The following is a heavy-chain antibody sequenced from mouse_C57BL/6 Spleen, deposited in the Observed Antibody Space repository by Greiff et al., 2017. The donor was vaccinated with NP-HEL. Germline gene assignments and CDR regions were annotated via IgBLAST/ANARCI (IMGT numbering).Heavy chain of an antibody. Sequence: QVQLQQPGAELVRPGTSVKLSCKASGYTFTSYWMHWVKQRPGQGLEWIGVIDPSGSYTNYNQKFKGKATLTVDKSSSTAYMQLSSLTSEDSAVYDCARRGTTVVEYYYAMDYWGQGTSVTVSS. V-gene: IGHV1-59*01. CDR3: ARRGTTVVEYYYAMDY. CDR2: IDPSGSYT. CDR1: GYTFTSYW. D-gene: IGHD1-1*01. J-gene: IGHJ4*01.